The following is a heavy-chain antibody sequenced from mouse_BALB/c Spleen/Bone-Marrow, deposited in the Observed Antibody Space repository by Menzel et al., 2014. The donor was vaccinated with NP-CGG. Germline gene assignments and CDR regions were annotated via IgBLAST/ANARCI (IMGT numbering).Heavy chain of an antibody. J-gene: IGHJ1*01. D-gene: IGHD2-14*01. Sequence: VQLQQSGAELVKPGASVKISCKASGYTFTDYYMHWVKQSHGKSLEWIGYIYPYNGGTSYNQKFKSKAILTVDNSSSTAYMELRSLTSEDSAVYYCAGFRYDWYFDFWGAGTTATVSS. V-gene: IGHV1S29*02. CDR1: GYTFTDYY. CDR2: IYPYNGGT. CDR3: AGFRYDWYFDF.